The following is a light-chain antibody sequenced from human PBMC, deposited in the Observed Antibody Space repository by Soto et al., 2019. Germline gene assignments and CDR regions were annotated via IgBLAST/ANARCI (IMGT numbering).Light chain of an antibody. J-gene: IGLJ1*01. CDR3: FSYAGSPRYV. Sequence: QSALTQPRSVSGSLGQSVTISCTGTSSDVGTYNYVSWYQQHPGKAPKVMIYDVSERPSGVPDRFSGSKSGNTASLTISGLQAEDEADYYCFSYAGSPRYVLGTGTKLTVL. V-gene: IGLV2-11*01. CDR2: DVS. CDR1: SSDVGTYNY.